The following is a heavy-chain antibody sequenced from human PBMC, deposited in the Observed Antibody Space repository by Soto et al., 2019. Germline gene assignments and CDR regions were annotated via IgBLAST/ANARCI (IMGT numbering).Heavy chain of an antibody. CDR1: GDSVSSNSAA. D-gene: IGHD3-22*01. J-gene: IGHJ6*02. CDR2: TYYRSKWYN. Sequence: PSQTLSLTCAISGDSVSSNSAAWNWIRQSPSRGLEWLGRTYYRSKWYNDYAVSVKSRITINPDTSKNQFSLQLNSVTPEDTAVYYCVRDYYDSSGYYYGDYYYYGMDVWGQGTTVTVSS. CDR3: VRDYYDSSGYYYGDYYYYGMDV. V-gene: IGHV6-1*01.